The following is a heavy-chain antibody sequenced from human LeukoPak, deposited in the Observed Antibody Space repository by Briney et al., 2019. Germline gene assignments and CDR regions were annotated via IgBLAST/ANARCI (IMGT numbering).Heavy chain of an antibody. J-gene: IGHJ4*02. CDR1: GDFLTAYY. CDR2: VYYSGST. CDR3: ASNTGTVFDY. V-gene: IGHV4-59*01. Sequence: PSEPLSLTCTVAGDFLTAYYWSSIRQPPEKGLEWIGYVYYSGSTEYNPSLRSRVTISLEMSKRQFSLNLTSVTAADTAVYYCASNTGTVFDYWGQGALVTVSS. D-gene: IGHD7-27*01.